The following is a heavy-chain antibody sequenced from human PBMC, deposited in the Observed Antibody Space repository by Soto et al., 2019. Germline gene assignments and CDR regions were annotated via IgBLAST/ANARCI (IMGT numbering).Heavy chain of an antibody. CDR1: GGSFSCYY. CDR3: ARFGVKRITIFGVVIIPSFYGMDV. CDR2: INHSGST. V-gene: IGHV4-34*01. J-gene: IGHJ6*02. Sequence: PSETLSLTCAVYGGSFSCYYWSWIRQPPGRGLEWIGEINHSGSTNYNPSLKSRVTISVDTSKNQFSLKLSSVTAADTAVYYCARFGVKRITIFGVVIIPSFYGMDVWGQGTTVTVSS. D-gene: IGHD3-3*01.